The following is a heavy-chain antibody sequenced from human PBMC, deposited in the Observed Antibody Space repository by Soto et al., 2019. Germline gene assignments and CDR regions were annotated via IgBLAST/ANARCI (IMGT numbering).Heavy chain of an antibody. CDR2: ISGYNANT. D-gene: IGHD3-16*01. V-gene: IGHV1-18*01. J-gene: IGHJ6*02. CDR3: ARMGDVPYYYYGLDV. CDR1: GYSFTRYG. Sequence: QVQLVQSGAEVKKPGASVKVSCKASGYSFTRYGISWVRQAPEQGLEWMGWISGYNANTNYPENLQGRVTITTDTSTSTAYMEVRNLISDDTAVYYCARMGDVPYYYYGLDVWGQGTTVTVSS.